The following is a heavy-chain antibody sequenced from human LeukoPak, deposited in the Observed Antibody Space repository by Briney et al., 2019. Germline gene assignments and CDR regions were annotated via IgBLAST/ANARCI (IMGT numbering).Heavy chain of an antibody. J-gene: IGHJ2*01. D-gene: IGHD3-10*01. CDR1: GGSISSYY. CDR3: ARGDHITMVRGVSSHWYFDL. Sequence: SETLSLTCTVSGGSISSYYWSWIRQPAGKGLEWIGRIYTSGSTNYNPSLKSRVTMSVDTSKNQFSLKLSSVTAADTAVYYCARGDHITMVRGVSSHWYFDLWGRGTLVTVSS. V-gene: IGHV4-4*07. CDR2: IYTSGST.